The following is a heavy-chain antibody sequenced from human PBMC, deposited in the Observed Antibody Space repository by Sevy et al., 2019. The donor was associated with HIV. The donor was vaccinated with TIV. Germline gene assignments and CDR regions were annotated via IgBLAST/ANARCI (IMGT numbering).Heavy chain of an antibody. V-gene: IGHV3-21*01. D-gene: IGHD1-26*01. CDR3: AKWDADRRWYFDY. J-gene: IGHJ4*02. CDR1: GFTFSSYN. Sequence: GGSLRLSCAASGFTFSSYNMNWVRQAPGKGLEWVSSISGSSDYVFYAVSVKGRFTISRDNDKNSLYFQMNSVRAEDTAVYYCAKWDADRRWYFDYWGQGTLVTVSS. CDR2: ISGSSDYV.